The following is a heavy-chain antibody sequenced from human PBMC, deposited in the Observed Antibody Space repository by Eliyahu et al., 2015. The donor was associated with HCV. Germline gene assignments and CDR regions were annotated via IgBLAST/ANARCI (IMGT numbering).Heavy chain of an antibody. CDR1: GYTFTGYY. CDR3: AKEGKPDTFDI. J-gene: IGHJ3*02. V-gene: IGHV1-2*02. CDR2: INPNSGGT. D-gene: IGHD1-14*01. Sequence: QVQLVQSGAEVKKPGASVKVSCKASGYTFTGYYMHWVRQAPGQGLEWMGWINPNSGGTNYAQKLQGRVTMTRDRSISTAYMELSRLRSDDTAVYYCAKEGKPDTFDIWGQGTMVTVSS.